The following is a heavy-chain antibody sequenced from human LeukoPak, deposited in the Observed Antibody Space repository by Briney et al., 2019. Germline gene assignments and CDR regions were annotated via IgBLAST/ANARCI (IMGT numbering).Heavy chain of an antibody. CDR3: VKGIRIFGY. J-gene: IGHJ4*02. V-gene: IGHV4-34*01. Sequence: SETLSLTCAVYGESFSGYYWSWIRQPPGKGLEWIGEINHSGSTNYNPSLKSRVTISGDTSKHQFSLNLSSVTAADTAVYYCVKGIRIFGYWGQGTLVTVSS. CDR2: INHSGST. CDR1: GESFSGYY. D-gene: IGHD1-14*01.